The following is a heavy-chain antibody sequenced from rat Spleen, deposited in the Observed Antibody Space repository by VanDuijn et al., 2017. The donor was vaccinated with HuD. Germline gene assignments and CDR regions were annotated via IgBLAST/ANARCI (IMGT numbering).Heavy chain of an antibody. D-gene: IGHD1-9*01. CDR1: GFTFSDYN. J-gene: IGHJ2*01. Sequence: EVQLVESGGGLVQPGRSLKLSCAASGFTFSDYNMAWVRQGPKKGLEWVATIIYDGSNTYYRDSVKGRFTISRDNAKSTLYLQMDSLRSEDTAIYYCARPTTGIPFNYWGQGVMVTVSS. CDR2: IIYDGSNT. CDR3: ARPTTGIPFNY. V-gene: IGHV5S10*01.